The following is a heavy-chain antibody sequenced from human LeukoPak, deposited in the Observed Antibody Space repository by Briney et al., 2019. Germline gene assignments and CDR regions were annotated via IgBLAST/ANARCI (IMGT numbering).Heavy chain of an antibody. CDR1: GGTFSSYA. J-gene: IGHJ4*02. CDR3: ALLTPLSHRARDY. Sequence: SVKVSCKASGGTFSSYAISLVRQAPGQGLEWMGGIIPIFGTANYAQKFQGRVTITADESTSTAYMELSSLRSEDTAVYYCALLTPLSHRARDYSGQGTLVTVSS. D-gene: IGHD3-9*01. V-gene: IGHV1-69*13. CDR2: IIPIFGTA.